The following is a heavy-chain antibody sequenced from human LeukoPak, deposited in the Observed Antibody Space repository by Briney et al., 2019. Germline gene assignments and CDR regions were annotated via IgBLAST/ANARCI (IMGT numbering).Heavy chain of an antibody. Sequence: SQTLSLTCTVSGXSISSGDYYWSWIRQPPGKGLEWIGYIYYSGSTYYNPSLKSRVTISVDTSKNQFSLKLSSVTAADTAVYYCASGGYCSSTSCYWVYWGQGTLVTVSS. J-gene: IGHJ4*02. V-gene: IGHV4-30-4*01. CDR2: IYYSGST. CDR3: ASGGYCSSTSCYWVY. CDR1: GXSISSGDYY. D-gene: IGHD2-2*01.